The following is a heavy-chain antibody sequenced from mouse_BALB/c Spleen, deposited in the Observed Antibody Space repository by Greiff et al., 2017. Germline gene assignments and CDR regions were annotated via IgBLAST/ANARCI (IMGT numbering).Heavy chain of an antibody. D-gene: IGHD1-1*01. CDR3: AYYGSSHYYAMDY. V-gene: IGHV14-1*02. CDR1: GFNIKDYY. Sequence: VHVKQSGAELVRPGALVKLSCKASGFNIKDYYMHWVKQRPEQGLEWIGWIDPENGNTIYDPKFQGKASITADTSSNTAYLQLSSLTSEDTAVYYCAYYGSSHYYAMDYWGQGTSVTVSS. CDR2: IDPENGNT. J-gene: IGHJ4*01.